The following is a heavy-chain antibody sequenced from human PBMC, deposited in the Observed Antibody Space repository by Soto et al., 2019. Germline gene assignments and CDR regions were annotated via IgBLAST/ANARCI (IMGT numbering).Heavy chain of an antibody. J-gene: IGHJ4*02. CDR1: GFTFSSYG. Sequence: QVQLVESGGGVVQPGRSLRLSCAASGFTFSSYGMHWVRQAPGKGLEWVAVIWYDGSNKYYADSVKGRFTISRDNSKNTLYLQMNSLRAEDTAVYYCARDTVTTRHFDYWGQGTLVTVSS. V-gene: IGHV3-33*01. D-gene: IGHD4-17*01. CDR2: IWYDGSNK. CDR3: ARDTVTTRHFDY.